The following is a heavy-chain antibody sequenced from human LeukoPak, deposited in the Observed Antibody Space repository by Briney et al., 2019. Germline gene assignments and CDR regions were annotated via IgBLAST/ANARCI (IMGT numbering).Heavy chain of an antibody. CDR1: GGSISSSSYY. D-gene: IGHD4-17*01. CDR2: IYYSENT. CDR3: ARVPTVTFFDY. J-gene: IGHJ4*02. Sequence: SETLSLTCTVSGGSISSSSYYWGWIRQPPGEGLEWIGSIYYSENTYYNPSLKSRVTISVDTSKNQFSLKLSSVTAADTAVYYCARVPTVTFFDYWGQGTLVTVSS. V-gene: IGHV4-39*07.